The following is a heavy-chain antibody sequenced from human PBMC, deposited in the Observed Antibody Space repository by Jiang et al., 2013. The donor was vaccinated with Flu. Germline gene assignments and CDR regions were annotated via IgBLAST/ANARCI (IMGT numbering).Heavy chain of an antibody. CDR2: Y. CDR3: AKDLTLYCGGDCSVFDY. D-gene: IGHD2-21*01. V-gene: IGHV3-30*02. Sequence: MNWVRQAPGKGTGVGFIHYADSVKGRFTISRDNSNNTVSLHMNRLRLEDTAVYYCAKDLTLYCGGDCSVFDYWGQGTLVTVSS. J-gene: IGHJ4*02.